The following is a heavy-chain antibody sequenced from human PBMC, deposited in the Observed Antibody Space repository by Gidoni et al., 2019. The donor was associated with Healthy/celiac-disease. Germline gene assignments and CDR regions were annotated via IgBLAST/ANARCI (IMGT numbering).Heavy chain of an antibody. D-gene: IGHD1-26*01. J-gene: IGHJ4*02. V-gene: IGHV3-48*03. CDR2: LSSSGRTI. Sequence: EVQRVESGGGLVQPGGPRRLSCADAGCTFSRCEMNWVRQAPGKGLEWVSYLSSSGRTIYYADSVKGRFTISRDNAKNSLYLHMNSLSAEDTAVYYCASSSGSYHPFDYWGQGTLVTVSS. CDR3: ASSSGSYHPFDY. CDR1: GCTFSRCE.